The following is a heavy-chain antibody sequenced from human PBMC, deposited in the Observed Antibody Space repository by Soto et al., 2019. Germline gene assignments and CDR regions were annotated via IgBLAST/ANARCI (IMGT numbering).Heavy chain of an antibody. D-gene: IGHD3-10*01. CDR2: IYYSGST. J-gene: IGHJ5*02. Sequence: QVQLQESGPGLVKPSQTLSLTCTVSGGSISSGGYYWSWIRQHPGKGLEWIGYIYYSGSTYYNPSLKSRVTISVDTSKNQFSLKLSSVTAADTAVYYCARDRAGNGSGSYYSGGWFDPWGQGTLVTVSS. V-gene: IGHV4-31*03. CDR3: ARDRAGNGSGSYYSGGWFDP. CDR1: GGSISSGGYY.